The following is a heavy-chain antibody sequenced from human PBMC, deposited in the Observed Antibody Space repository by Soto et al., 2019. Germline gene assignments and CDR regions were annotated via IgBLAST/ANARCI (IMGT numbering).Heavy chain of an antibody. CDR2: IYPGDSDT. J-gene: IGHJ4*02. V-gene: IGHV5-51*01. D-gene: IGHD2-2*01. Sequence: LGESLKISCKGSGYSFTSYWIVWVRQMPGKGLEWMGIIYPGDSDTRYSPSFQGQVTISADKSISTAYLQWSSLKASDTAMYYCARLSYQLLWTLFDYWGQGTLVTVSS. CDR1: GYSFTSYW. CDR3: ARLSYQLLWTLFDY.